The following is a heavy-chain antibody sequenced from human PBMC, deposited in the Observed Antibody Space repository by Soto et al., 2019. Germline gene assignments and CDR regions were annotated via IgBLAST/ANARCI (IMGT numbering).Heavy chain of an antibody. Sequence: PSETLSLTCTVSGGSISSSSYYWGWIHQPPGKGLEWIGSIYYSGSTYYNPSLKSRVTISVDTSKNQFSLKLSSVTAADTAVYYCAVREKIYGSWFDPWGQGTLVTVSS. V-gene: IGHV4-39*01. CDR3: AVREKIYGSWFDP. CDR1: GGSISSSSYY. D-gene: IGHD5-12*01. J-gene: IGHJ5*02. CDR2: IYYSGST.